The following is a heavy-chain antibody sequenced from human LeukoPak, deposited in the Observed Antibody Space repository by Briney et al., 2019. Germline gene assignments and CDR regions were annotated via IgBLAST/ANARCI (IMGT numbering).Heavy chain of an antibody. CDR1: GFTFDDYA. CDR3: AKGRGLMAAFDY. D-gene: IGHD2-8*01. V-gene: IGHV3-9*03. Sequence: GRSLRLSCAASGFTFDDYAMHWVRQAPGKGLEWVSSISWNSGTIGYADSVKGRFTISRGNAKNSLYLQMNSLRAEDMAFYYCAKGRGLMAAFDYWGQGTLVTVSS. J-gene: IGHJ4*02. CDR2: ISWNSGTI.